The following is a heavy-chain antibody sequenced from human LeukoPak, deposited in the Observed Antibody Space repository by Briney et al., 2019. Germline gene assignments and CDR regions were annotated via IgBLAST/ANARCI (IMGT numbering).Heavy chain of an antibody. CDR3: ARVSGWYWFDK. CDR1: GYTFSSYA. V-gene: IGHV3-64*01. J-gene: IGHJ4*02. D-gene: IGHD6-19*01. CDR2: ISSDGRIT. Sequence: GGPLRLPCSASGYTFSSYAMHWVRQAPGKGLEYVSAISSDGRITYYANSVKGRFTISRDNSKNTLYLQMGSLRVEDMAVYYCARVSGWYWFDKWGQGTLVTVSS.